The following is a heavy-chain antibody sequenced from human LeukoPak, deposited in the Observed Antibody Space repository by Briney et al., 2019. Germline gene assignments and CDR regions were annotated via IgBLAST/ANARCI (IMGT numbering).Heavy chain of an antibody. CDR2: ISYDGSNK. CDR3: AKDQATGGSFDY. D-gene: IGHD7-27*01. CDR1: GFTFSSYG. J-gene: IGHJ4*02. V-gene: IGHV3-30*18. Sequence: PGGSLRLSCAASGFTFSSYGVHWVRQAPGKGLEWVAVISYDGSNKYYADSVKGRFTISRDNSKNTLYLQMNSLRAEDTAVYYCAKDQATGGSFDYWGQGTLVTVSS.